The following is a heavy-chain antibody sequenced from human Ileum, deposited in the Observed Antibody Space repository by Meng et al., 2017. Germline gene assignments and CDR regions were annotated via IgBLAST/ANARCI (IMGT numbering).Heavy chain of an antibody. CDR2: MHHDGRT. CDR3: ATNGFYSIDN. V-gene: IGHV4-4*02. Sequence: VQVRGSGPGLVKPSGTLSLTCTVSGGSITNKDWWRWVRQPPGKGLEWIGEMHHDGRTNYNPSSKSRVIMSIDKSRNQFSLHLSSVTAADTAVYFCATNGFYSIDNWGQGTLVTVSS. D-gene: IGHD2-8*01. CDR1: GGSITNKDW. J-gene: IGHJ4*02.